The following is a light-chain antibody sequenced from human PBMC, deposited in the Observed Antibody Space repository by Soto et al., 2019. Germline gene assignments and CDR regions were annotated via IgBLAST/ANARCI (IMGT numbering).Light chain of an antibody. Sequence: EVMLTQSPGTLPLSPGERATLSCRASQSIFSNYLAWYQQKSGQAPRLLIYGASNRATGIPDTFSGSGSGTDFTLTISRLEPEDFAVYYCQQYGTSPRTFGQGTKVEFK. J-gene: IGKJ1*01. CDR1: QSIFSNY. CDR3: QQYGTSPRT. V-gene: IGKV3-20*01. CDR2: GAS.